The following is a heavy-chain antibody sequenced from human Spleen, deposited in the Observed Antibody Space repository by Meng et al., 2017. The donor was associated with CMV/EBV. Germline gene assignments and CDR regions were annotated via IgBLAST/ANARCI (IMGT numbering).Heavy chain of an antibody. CDR2: VNPNSGDT. D-gene: IGHD1-26*01. Sequence: ASVKVSCKASGHTLAVYYIHWARQAPGQGLEWMGWVNPNSGDTNYAQRFQGRVTMTRDTSISTAYMELSRLRSDDRAMYYCARVSSGSYSFDYWGQGSLVTVSS. J-gene: IGHJ4*02. V-gene: IGHV1-2*02. CDR1: GHTLAVYY. CDR3: ARVSSGSYSFDY.